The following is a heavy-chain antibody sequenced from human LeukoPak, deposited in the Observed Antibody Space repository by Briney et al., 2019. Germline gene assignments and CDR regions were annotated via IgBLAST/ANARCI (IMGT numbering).Heavy chain of an antibody. Sequence: EASVKVSCKASGYTFTGYYMHWVRQAPGQGLEWMGWINPNSGGTNYAQKFQGRVTMTRDTSISTAYMELSRLRSDDTAVYYCARDLIPGTQVKNYNYGMDVWGQGTTVTVSS. D-gene: IGHD2-21*01. CDR3: ARDLIPGTQVKNYNYGMDV. V-gene: IGHV1-2*02. CDR1: GYTFTGYY. CDR2: INPNSGGT. J-gene: IGHJ6*02.